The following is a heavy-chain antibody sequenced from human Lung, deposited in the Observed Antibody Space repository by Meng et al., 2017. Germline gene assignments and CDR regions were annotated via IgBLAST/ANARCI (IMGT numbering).Heavy chain of an antibody. V-gene: IGHV4-30-4*01. CDR2: IYNSVSN. Sequence: VQLEEACPGMVKPQQTLSVPCTVSGGSISSSIYYWSWIRQPPGKGLEWSGHIYNSVSNYYNASLKSRITISVDTSKNQFYLKLSSVTAADTAVYYCARGQKGYFDLWGRGTLVTVSS. CDR3: ARGQKGYFDL. J-gene: IGHJ2*01. CDR1: GGSISSSIYY.